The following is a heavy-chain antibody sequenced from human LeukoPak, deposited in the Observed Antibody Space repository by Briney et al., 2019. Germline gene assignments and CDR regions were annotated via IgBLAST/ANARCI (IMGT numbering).Heavy chain of an antibody. V-gene: IGHV3-23*01. CDR1: GFTFSDYY. Sequence: GGSLRLSCAASGFTFSDYYMSWIRQAPGKGLEWVSAISGSGGSTYYADSVKGRFTISRDNSKNTLYLQMNSLRAEDTAVYYCAKDQVAPSAAAGDYWGQGTLVTVSS. D-gene: IGHD6-13*01. CDR3: AKDQVAPSAAAGDY. J-gene: IGHJ4*02. CDR2: ISGSGGST.